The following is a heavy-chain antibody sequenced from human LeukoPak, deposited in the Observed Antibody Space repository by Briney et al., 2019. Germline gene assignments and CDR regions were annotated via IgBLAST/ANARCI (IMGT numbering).Heavy chain of an antibody. Sequence: GGSLRLSCAASGFTFSSYSMNWVRQAPGKGLEWVSSISSSSSYIYYADSVKGRFTISRDNAKNSLYLQMNSLRAEDTAVYYCAREKDCSSISCYHDYYYMDVWGKGTTVTVSS. CDR3: AREKDCSSISCYHDYYYMDV. J-gene: IGHJ6*03. CDR1: GFTFSSYS. D-gene: IGHD2-2*01. V-gene: IGHV3-21*01. CDR2: ISSSSSYI.